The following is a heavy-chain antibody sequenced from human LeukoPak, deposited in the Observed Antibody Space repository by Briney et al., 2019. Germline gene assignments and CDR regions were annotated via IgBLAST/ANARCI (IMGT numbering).Heavy chain of an antibody. CDR3: ARYKMTTVTHFDY. CDR2: IYYSGST. CDR1: GGSNSSYY. D-gene: IGHD4-11*01. J-gene: IGHJ4*02. V-gene: IGHV4-59*01. Sequence: PSETLSLTCTVSGGSNSSYYWSWIQQPPGKALEWIGYIYYSGSTNYNPSLKSRVTISVDTSKNQFSLKLSSVTAADTAVYYCARYKMTTVTHFDYWGQGTLVTVSS.